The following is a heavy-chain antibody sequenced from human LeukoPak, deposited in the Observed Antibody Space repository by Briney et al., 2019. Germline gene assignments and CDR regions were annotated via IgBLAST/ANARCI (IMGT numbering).Heavy chain of an antibody. CDR2: IYNSGSV. CDR3: ARMDV. V-gene: IGHV4-61*01. J-gene: IGHJ6*02. Sequence: SETLSLTCTVSGVSVSTTSYYWSWIRQPPGKGLEWIGYIYNSGSVNYNPSLKSRVTISVDTSKNQFSLKLSSVTAADTAVYYCARMDVWGQGTTVTVSS. CDR1: GVSVSTTSYY.